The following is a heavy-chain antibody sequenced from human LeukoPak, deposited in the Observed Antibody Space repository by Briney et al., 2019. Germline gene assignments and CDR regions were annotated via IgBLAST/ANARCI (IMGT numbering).Heavy chain of an antibody. CDR1: GFTFSNYG. J-gene: IGHJ4*02. CDR2: ISYDGSNK. Sequence: GGSLRLSCAASGFTFSNYGMHWVRQAPGKGLEWVAVISYDGSNKYYADSVKGRFTISRDNSKNTLYLQMNSLRAEDTAVYYCAKDFASGSYYLPTQGLDYWGQGTLVTVSS. D-gene: IGHD1-26*01. V-gene: IGHV3-30*18. CDR3: AKDFASGSYYLPTQGLDY.